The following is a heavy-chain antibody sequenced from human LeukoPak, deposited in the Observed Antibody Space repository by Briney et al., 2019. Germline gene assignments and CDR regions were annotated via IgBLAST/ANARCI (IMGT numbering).Heavy chain of an antibody. CDR2: ISYDGSNK. CDR1: GFTFSSYG. Sequence: GGSLRLSCAASGFTFSSYGMHWVRQAPGEGLEWVAVISYDGSNKYYADPVKGRFTISRDNSKNTLYLQMNSLRAEDTAVYYCAKEYYDFWSGSLPYFDYWGQGTLVTVSS. CDR3: AKEYYDFWSGSLPYFDY. D-gene: IGHD3-3*01. J-gene: IGHJ4*02. V-gene: IGHV3-30*18.